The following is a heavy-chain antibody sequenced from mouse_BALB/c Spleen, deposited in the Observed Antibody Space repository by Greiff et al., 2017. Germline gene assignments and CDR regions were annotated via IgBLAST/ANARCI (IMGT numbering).Heavy chain of an antibody. CDR1: GDSITSGY. J-gene: IGHJ2*01. CDR3: ARYRDGYYHFDY. V-gene: IGHV3-8*02. CDR2: ISYSGST. Sequence: EVKVEESGPSLVKPSQTLSLTCSVTGDSITSGYWNWIRKFPGNKLEYMGYISYSGSTYYNPSLKSRISITRDTSKNQYYLQLNSVTTEDTATYYCARYRDGYYHFDYWGQGTTLTVSS. D-gene: IGHD2-3*01.